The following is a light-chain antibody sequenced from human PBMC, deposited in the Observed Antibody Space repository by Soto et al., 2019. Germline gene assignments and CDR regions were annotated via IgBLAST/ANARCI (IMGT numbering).Light chain of an antibody. J-gene: IGKJ4*01. CDR1: QSVSRY. V-gene: IGKV3-11*01. Sequence: EIVLTQSPATLSLSPGERATLSCRASQSVSRYLAWYQQKPGQAPKLLIYEASSRASGIPDRFSGSGSGTDFTLTISSLDPEDFAVYYCQQRSNWPPAFGGGTKVDI. CDR3: QQRSNWPPA. CDR2: EAS.